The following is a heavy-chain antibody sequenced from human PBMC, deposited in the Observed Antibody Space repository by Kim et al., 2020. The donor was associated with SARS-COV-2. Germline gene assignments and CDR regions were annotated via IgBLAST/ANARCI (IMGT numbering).Heavy chain of an antibody. D-gene: IGHD6-19*01. CDR1: GGSISSGGYY. CDR3: ARDSYSSGWSAYYYYGMDG. J-gene: IGHJ6*02. CDR2: IYYSGST. V-gene: IGHV4-31*03. Sequence: SETLSLTCTVSGGSISSGGYYWSWIRQHPGKGLEWIGYIYYSGSTYYNPSLKSRVTISVDTSKNQFSLKLSSVTAADTAVYYCARDSYSSGWSAYYYYGMDGWGQGTTVTVSS.